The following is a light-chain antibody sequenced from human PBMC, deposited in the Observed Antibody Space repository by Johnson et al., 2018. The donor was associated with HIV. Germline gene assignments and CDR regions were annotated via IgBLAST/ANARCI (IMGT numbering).Light chain of an antibody. CDR2: DNN. CDR3: GTWDSSLTAYV. CDR1: SSNVGSSF. Sequence: QFVLTQPPSVSAAPGQTVTISCSGSSSNVGSSFVSWYRQVPGTAPKLLIYDNNKRPSGIPDRFSGSKSGTSANLGITGLQTGDEADYYCGTWDSSLTAYVFGPGTNVTVL. V-gene: IGLV1-51*01. J-gene: IGLJ1*01.